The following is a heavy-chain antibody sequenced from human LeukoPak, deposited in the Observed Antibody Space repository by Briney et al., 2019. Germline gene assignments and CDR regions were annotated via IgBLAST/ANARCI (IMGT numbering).Heavy chain of an antibody. CDR1: GGSISSYY. CDR3: AGGEAAAGTAEYFQH. V-gene: IGHV4-59*01. D-gene: IGHD6-13*01. CDR2: IYYSGST. J-gene: IGHJ1*01. Sequence: SETLSLTCTVSGGSISSYYWSWIRQPPGKGLEWIGYIYYSGSTNYNPSLKSRVTISVDTSKNQFSLKLSSVTAADTAVYYCAGGEAAAGTAEYFQHWGQGTLVTVSS.